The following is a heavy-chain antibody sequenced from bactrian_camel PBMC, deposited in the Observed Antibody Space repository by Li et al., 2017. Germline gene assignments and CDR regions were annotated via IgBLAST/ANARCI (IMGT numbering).Heavy chain of an antibody. CDR1: GSGYISGTYC. Sequence: HVQLVESGGGSVQSGGSLRLSCAASGSGYISGTYCLGWFRQVPGKEREGVAAIAPSTGSTYYDGSIKGRFTVSHVNSNNTLHLQMNSLRTEDTGTYYCAKSLASALNGTGRSPGTQVTVS. CDR2: IAPSTGST. V-gene: IGHV3S1*01. J-gene: IGHJ4*01. D-gene: IGHD6*01.